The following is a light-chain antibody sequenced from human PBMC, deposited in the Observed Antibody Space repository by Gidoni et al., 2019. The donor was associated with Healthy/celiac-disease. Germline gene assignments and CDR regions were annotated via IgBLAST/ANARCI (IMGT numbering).Light chain of an antibody. CDR1: QSVSSSY. CDR3: QQYGSSPTWT. CDR2: GAS. Sequence: ELVLTQSPGTLSLSPGERATLSCRASQSVSSSYLAWYQQKPGQAPRLLIYGASSRATGIPDRFSGSGSGTDFTLTISRLEPEDFAVYYCQQYGSSPTWTFXXXTKVEIK. V-gene: IGKV3-20*01. J-gene: IGKJ1*01.